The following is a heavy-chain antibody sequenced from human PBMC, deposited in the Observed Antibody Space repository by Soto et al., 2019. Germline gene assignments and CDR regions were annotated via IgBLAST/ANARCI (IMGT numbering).Heavy chain of an antibody. J-gene: IGHJ6*02. CDR3: ARDPPPVNYYYYGMDV. CDR1: GFTFSSYW. CDR2: IKQDGSEK. V-gene: IGHV3-7*01. Sequence: EVQLVESGGGLVQPGGSLRLSCAASGFTFSSYWMSWVRQAPGKGLEWVANIKQDGSEKYYVDSVKGRFTISRDNAKNSRYLQMNSLRAEDTAVYYCARDPPPVNYYYYGMDVWGQGTTVTVSS.